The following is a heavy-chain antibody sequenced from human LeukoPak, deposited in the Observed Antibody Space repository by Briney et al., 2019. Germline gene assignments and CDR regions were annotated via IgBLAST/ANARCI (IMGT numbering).Heavy chain of an antibody. Sequence: PSETLSLTCAVYGGSFSGYYWSWIRQPPGKGLEWIGEINHSGSTNYNPSLKSRVTISVDTSKNQFSLKLSSVTAADTAVHYCARVHRHTVTTDYYYYMDVWGKGTTVTVSS. CDR2: INHSGST. J-gene: IGHJ6*03. CDR3: ARVHRHTVTTDYYYYMDV. V-gene: IGHV4-34*01. D-gene: IGHD4-17*01. CDR1: GGSFSGYY.